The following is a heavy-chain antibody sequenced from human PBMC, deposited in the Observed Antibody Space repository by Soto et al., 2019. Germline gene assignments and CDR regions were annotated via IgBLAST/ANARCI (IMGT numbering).Heavy chain of an antibody. Sequence: SETLSLTCAVSGGSISSTYWWNWVRQPPGKGLEWIGEIYHSGSTSFNPSLKSRVTMSVEKSKNQFSLKLTSVAAADTAVYYCANRVDDSGWLVYGGEGTTVTVYS. J-gene: IGHJ4*02. D-gene: IGHD6-19*01. CDR1: GGSISSTYW. CDR3: ANRVDDSGWLVY. V-gene: IGHV4-4*02. CDR2: IYHSGST.